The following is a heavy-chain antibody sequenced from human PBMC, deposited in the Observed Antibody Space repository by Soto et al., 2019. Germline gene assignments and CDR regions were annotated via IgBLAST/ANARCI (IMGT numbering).Heavy chain of an antibody. J-gene: IGHJ5*02. CDR1: GFIFENFG. V-gene: IGHV3-23*01. CDR2: TSGSGFKK. Sequence: GGSLRLSCAASGFIFENFGMSWVRQAPGKGLEWISSTSGSGFKKYYADSVKGRFTISRDNSKSTVYLELNNLSAEDTAVYHCAKNQGVELVPLATVDWFDPWGQGSVVTVSS. CDR3: AKNQGVELVPLATVDWFDP. D-gene: IGHD1-26*01.